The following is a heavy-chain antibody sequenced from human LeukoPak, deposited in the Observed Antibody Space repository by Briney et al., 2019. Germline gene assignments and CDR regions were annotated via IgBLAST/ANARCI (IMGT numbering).Heavy chain of an antibody. V-gene: IGHV1-2*02. Sequence: GASVKVSCKASGYTFTGYYIHWVRQAPGQRLEWMGWINPNNGGTNYAQKFQGRVTLTRDTSISTVYMELSRLRSDDTAVYYCARVLYCNGGSCYLYYFDYWGQGTLVTVSS. CDR2: INPNNGGT. D-gene: IGHD2-15*01. J-gene: IGHJ4*02. CDR3: ARVLYCNGGSCYLYYFDY. CDR1: GYTFTGYY.